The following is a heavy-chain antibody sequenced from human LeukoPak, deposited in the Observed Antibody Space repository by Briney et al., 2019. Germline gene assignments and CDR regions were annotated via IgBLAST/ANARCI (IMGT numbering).Heavy chain of an antibody. CDR3: ARVTIFDAFDI. D-gene: IGHD3-9*01. CDR2: ISSSSTTI. V-gene: IGHV3-48*01. Sequence: GGSLRLSCAASGFTFSSYSMMWVRQAPGKGLEWVSYISSSSTTIHYADSVKGRFTISRDNAKNSLYLQMNSLRAEDTAVYYCARVTIFDAFDIWGQGTMVTVSS. J-gene: IGHJ3*02. CDR1: GFTFSSYS.